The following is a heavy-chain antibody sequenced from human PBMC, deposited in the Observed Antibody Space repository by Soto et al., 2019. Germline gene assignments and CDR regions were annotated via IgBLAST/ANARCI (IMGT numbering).Heavy chain of an antibody. CDR2: IYSGGST. D-gene: IGHD1-1*01. Sequence: PGGSLRLSCAASGFTVSSNYMSWVRQAPGKGLEWVSVIYSGGSTYYADSVKGRFTISRDNSKNTLYLQMNSLRAEDTAVDYCARVATTWPMDVWGQGTTVTVSS. J-gene: IGHJ6*02. CDR1: GFTVSSNY. V-gene: IGHV3-66*01. CDR3: ARVATTWPMDV.